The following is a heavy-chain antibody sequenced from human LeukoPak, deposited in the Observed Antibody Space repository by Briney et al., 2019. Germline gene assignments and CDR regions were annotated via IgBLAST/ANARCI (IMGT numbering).Heavy chain of an antibody. V-gene: IGHV4-59*01. Sequence: SETLSLTCTVSGDSISSYYCSWIRQSPGKGLECIGYMHYSGSSDYNPSLRSRVTISVDTSKNQFSLTLRSVTAADTAVYYCARRRGSGTQLWKYDAFDIWGQGTLVTVSS. CDR1: GDSISSYY. CDR3: ARRRGSGTQLWKYDAFDI. D-gene: IGHD5-18*01. CDR2: MHYSGSS. J-gene: IGHJ3*02.